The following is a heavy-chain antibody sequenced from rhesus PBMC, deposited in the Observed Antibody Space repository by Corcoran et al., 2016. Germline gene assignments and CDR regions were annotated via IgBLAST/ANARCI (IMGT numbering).Heavy chain of an antibody. D-gene: IGHD1-20*01. CDR2: ISGSGRST. CDR1: GGSISRNY. J-gene: IGHJ6*01. V-gene: IGHV4-173*01. CDR3: ARRSWNKGGLYS. Sequence: QLQLQESGPGLVKPSETLSLTCAVSGGSISRNYWSWIRQPPGKGLECIGRISGSGRSTAYNHSLKSIVTISTDTSKNQFSLKLSSVTAADTSVYYCARRSWNKGGLYSWGQGVVVTVSS.